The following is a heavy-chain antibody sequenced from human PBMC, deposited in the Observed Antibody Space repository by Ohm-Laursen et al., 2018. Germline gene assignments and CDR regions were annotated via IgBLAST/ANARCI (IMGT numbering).Heavy chain of an antibody. CDR1: GLTLKSYS. D-gene: IGHD3-3*01. Sequence: GSLRLSCSASGLTLKSYSMNWVRQAPGKGLEWVSSISFSGSHIYHADSVKGRFTISRDNAKTTLYLQMNSLRAEDTAVYYCARDAPNYKTISGVVTALGMDVWGQGTTITVSS. CDR3: ARDAPNYKTISGVVTALGMDV. V-gene: IGHV3-21*01. CDR2: ISFSGSHI. J-gene: IGHJ6*02.